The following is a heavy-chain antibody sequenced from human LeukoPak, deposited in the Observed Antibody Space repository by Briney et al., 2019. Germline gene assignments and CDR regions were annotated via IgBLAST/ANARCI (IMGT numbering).Heavy chain of an antibody. Sequence: SETLSLTCTVSGGSISSSSYYWGWIRQPPGKGLEWIGSIYYSGSTNSNPSLKSRVTISVDTSKNQFSLKLSSVTAADTAVYDCAKGGGWWLYDFFDYWGQGTLVTVSS. V-gene: IGHV4-39*07. CDR1: GGSISSSSYY. CDR2: IYYSGST. J-gene: IGHJ4*02. CDR3: AKGGGWWLYDFFDY. D-gene: IGHD3-22*01.